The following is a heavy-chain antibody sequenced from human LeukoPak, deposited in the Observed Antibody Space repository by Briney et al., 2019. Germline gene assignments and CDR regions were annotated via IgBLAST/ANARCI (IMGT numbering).Heavy chain of an antibody. V-gene: IGHV4-39*07. Sequence: PSETLSLTCTVSGGSISSSSYYWGWIRQPPGKGLEWIGSIYYSGSTYYNPSLKSRVTMSVDTSKNQFSLKLSSVTAADTAVYYCARDYSGSYANWFDPWGQGTLVTVSS. CDR2: IYYSGST. CDR1: GGSISSSSYY. D-gene: IGHD1-26*01. CDR3: ARDYSGSYANWFDP. J-gene: IGHJ5*02.